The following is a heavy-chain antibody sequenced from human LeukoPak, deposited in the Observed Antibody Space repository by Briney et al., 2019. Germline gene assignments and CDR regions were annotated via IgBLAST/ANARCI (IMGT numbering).Heavy chain of an antibody. CDR1: GFTFSSAW. CDR2: IKSKVDGGTT. V-gene: IGHV3-15*07. D-gene: IGHD1-1*01. Sequence: GGSLRLSCAPSGFTFSSAWMHWVRQAPGKGLEWVGRIKSKVDGGTTDYAAPVKGRFTISRDDLENMLYLQMDSLKTEDTAVYYCIADTPPWNPYGLDYWGQGTLVTVSS. J-gene: IGHJ4*02. CDR3: IADTPPWNPYGLDY.